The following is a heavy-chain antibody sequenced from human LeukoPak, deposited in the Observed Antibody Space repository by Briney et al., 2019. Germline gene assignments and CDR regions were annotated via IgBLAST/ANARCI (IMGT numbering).Heavy chain of an antibody. Sequence: SETLSLTCAVYGGSFSGYSWSWIRQPPGKGLEWIGYIYHSGSTYYNPSLKSRVTISVDRSKNQFSLKLSSVTAADTAVYYCARGVSGITMVRGVTQPPYYFDYWGQGTLVTVSS. V-gene: IGHV4-34*01. J-gene: IGHJ4*02. D-gene: IGHD3-10*01. CDR1: GGSFSGYS. CDR3: ARGVSGITMVRGVTQPPYYFDY. CDR2: IYHSGST.